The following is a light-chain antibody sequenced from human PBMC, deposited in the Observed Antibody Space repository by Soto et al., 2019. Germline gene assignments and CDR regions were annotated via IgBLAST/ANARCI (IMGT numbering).Light chain of an antibody. CDR2: DAS. V-gene: IGKV1-33*01. Sequence: DIQLPQSPSSLSASEGARVTITCQSSHDVSRNLNWFQQKPGEAPQLLIYDASNLERGVPSRFSGSGSGTDFTLTISSLQPEDVATYYCQQYNSMLSFGGGTEVEIK. CDR3: QQYNSMLS. CDR1: HDVSRN. J-gene: IGKJ4*01.